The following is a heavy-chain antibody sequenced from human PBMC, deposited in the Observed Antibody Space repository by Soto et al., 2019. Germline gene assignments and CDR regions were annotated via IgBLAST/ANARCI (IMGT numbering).Heavy chain of an antibody. CDR3: AHIKSYDFWSGYYRGYYYYYMDV. Sequence: SGPTLVNPTQTLTLTCTFSGFSLSTSGVGVGWIRQPPGKALEWLALIYWDDDKRYSPSLKSRLTITKDTSKNQVVLTMTNMDPVDTATYYCAHIKSYDFWSGYYRGYYYYYMDVWGKGPRSPSP. D-gene: IGHD3-3*01. J-gene: IGHJ6*03. CDR2: IYWDDDK. CDR1: GFSLSTSGVG. V-gene: IGHV2-5*02.